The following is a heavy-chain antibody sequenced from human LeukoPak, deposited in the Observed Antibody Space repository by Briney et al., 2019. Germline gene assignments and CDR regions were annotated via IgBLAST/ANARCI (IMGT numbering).Heavy chain of an antibody. CDR1: GYTFSIYW. Sequence: GGSLRLSCAASGYTFSIYWMNWVHQAPGKGLEWVASIKQDGSETYYMESVQGRFTISRDNDMNFLYLQLSSLRAEDTAVYYCTRENSGSLSLEYWGQGTLVTVSS. V-gene: IGHV3-7*01. D-gene: IGHD1-26*01. CDR3: TRENSGSLSLEY. J-gene: IGHJ4*02. CDR2: IKQDGSET.